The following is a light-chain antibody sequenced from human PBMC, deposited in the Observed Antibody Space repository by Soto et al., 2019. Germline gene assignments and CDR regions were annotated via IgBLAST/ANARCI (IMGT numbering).Light chain of an antibody. V-gene: IGLV2-14*01. Sequence: QSVLTQPASVSGSPGQSITISCTGTYSDVGGYNRVSWYQHHPGRGPKMLIFEDLNRPSGISDRFSGSKSGDTASLTISGLQPEDEAEYYCVSYIDSSKTHWVFGGGTKLTVL. CDR3: VSYIDSSKTHWV. CDR1: YSDVGGYNR. CDR2: EDL. J-gene: IGLJ3*02.